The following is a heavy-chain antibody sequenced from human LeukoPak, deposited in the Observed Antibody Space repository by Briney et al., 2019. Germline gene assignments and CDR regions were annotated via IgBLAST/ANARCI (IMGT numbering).Heavy chain of an antibody. CDR2: IVVGSGNT. J-gene: IGHJ6*03. CDR3: ARGDTAMVTGYYYYMDV. D-gene: IGHD5-18*01. Sequence: ASVKVSCKASGFTFTSSAMQWVRQARGQRLEWIGWIVVGSGNTNYAQKFQERVTITRDMSTSTAYMELSSLRSEDTAVYYCARGDTAMVTGYYYYMDVWGKGTTVTVSS. V-gene: IGHV1-58*02. CDR1: GFTFTSSA.